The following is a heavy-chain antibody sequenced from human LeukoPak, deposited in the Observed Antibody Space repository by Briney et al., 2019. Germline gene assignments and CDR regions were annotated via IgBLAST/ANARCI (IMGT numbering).Heavy chain of an antibody. D-gene: IGHD5-12*01. V-gene: IGHV1-46*01. CDR3: ARDAGGYSGKYGMDV. J-gene: IGHJ6*02. CDR2: INPSGGST. Sequence: ASVKVSSKASGYTFTSYYMHWVRQAPGHGLEWMGIINPSGGSTSYAQKFQGRVTMTRDTSTSTVYMELSSLKAEDTAVYYCARDAGGYSGKYGMDVWGQGTTVTVSS. CDR1: GYTFTSYY.